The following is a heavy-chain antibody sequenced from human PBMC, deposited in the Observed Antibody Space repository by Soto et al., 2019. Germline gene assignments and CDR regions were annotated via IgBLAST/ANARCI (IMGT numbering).Heavy chain of an antibody. Sequence: QLQLQESGSGLVKPSQTLSLTCAVSGGSISSGGYSWSWIRQPPGKGLEWIGYIYHSGSTYYIPSLKSRVTISVDRSKNQFALKLSSVTAADTAVYYCARGRRLQRWLQLDYWGQGTLVTVSS. CDR3: ARGRRLQRWLQLDY. CDR1: GGSISSGGYS. CDR2: IYHSGST. J-gene: IGHJ4*02. D-gene: IGHD5-12*01. V-gene: IGHV4-30-2*01.